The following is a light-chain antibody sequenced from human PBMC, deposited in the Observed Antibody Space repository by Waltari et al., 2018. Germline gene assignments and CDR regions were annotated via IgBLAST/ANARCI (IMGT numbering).Light chain of an antibody. CDR2: DVS. V-gene: IGLV2-14*03. CDR3: CSYRTPDTLV. CDR1: SSDIGAYTF. J-gene: IGLJ1*01. Sequence: QSALTQPASVSGSPGQSITISCTGTSSDIGAYTFVSWYQQHPGKAPRFMIYDVSYRPSVVSSRFSGAKAGNTASLTISGLQIEDEADYYCCSYRTPDTLVFGTGTKVTVL.